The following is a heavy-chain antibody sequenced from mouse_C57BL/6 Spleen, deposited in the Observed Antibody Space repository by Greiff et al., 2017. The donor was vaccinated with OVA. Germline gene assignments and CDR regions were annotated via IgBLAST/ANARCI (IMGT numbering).Heavy chain of an antibody. CDR3: ARDYYGSSYYAMDY. J-gene: IGHJ4*01. CDR1: GFTFSAYG. D-gene: IGHD1-1*01. Sequence: EVKLMESGGGLVKPGGSLKLSCAASGFTFSAYGMHWVRQAPEKGLEWVAYISSGSSTIYYADTVKGRFTISRDNAKNTLFLQMTSLRSEETAMYYCARDYYGSSYYAMDYWGQGTSVTVSS. V-gene: IGHV5-17*01. CDR2: ISSGSSTI.